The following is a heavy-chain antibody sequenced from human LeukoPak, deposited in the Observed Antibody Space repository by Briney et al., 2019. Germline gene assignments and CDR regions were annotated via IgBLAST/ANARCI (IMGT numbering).Heavy chain of an antibody. Sequence: GGSLRLSCEVSGFTFDAYAMHWVRQAPGKGLEWVAVVIYDGSDTYYADSVQGRFTISRDNSKNTLYLQMNSLRPDDTAFYFCAKGAAGVAASRDSFDPWGQGTLVTVSS. CDR3: AKGAAGVAASRDSFDP. CDR1: GFTFDAYA. CDR2: VIYDGSDT. D-gene: IGHD6-6*01. J-gene: IGHJ5*02. V-gene: IGHV3-30*04.